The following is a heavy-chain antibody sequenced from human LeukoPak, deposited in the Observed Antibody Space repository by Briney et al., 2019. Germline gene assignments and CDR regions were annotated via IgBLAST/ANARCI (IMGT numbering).Heavy chain of an antibody. CDR3: ARDAKIEQWLASNNWFDP. D-gene: IGHD6-19*01. CDR2: IYTSGST. J-gene: IGHJ5*02. CDR1: GGSISSYY. V-gene: IGHV4-4*07. Sequence: PSETLSLTCTVSGGSISSYYWSWIRQPAGKGLEWIGRIYTSGSTNYNPSLKSRVTMSVDTSKNQFSLKLSSVTAADTAVYYCARDAKIEQWLASNNWFDPWGQGTLVTVSS.